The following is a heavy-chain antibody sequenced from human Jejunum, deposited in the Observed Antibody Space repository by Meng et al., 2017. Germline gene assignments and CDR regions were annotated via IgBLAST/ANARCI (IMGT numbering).Heavy chain of an antibody. CDR1: GGSISSSNYY. Sequence: QLQLQASGPGLVKPSETLSFTCTVAGGSISSSNYYWGWLRQPPGKGLEWIGSINYSGNTYQNPSLKSRGTISVDTSKNQFSLTVSSVTAADTAVYYCARHLGHGDGLKIGFDYWGQGTLVTVSS. D-gene: IGHD4-17*01. J-gene: IGHJ4*02. CDR2: INYSGNT. CDR3: ARHLGHGDGLKIGFDY. V-gene: IGHV4-39*01.